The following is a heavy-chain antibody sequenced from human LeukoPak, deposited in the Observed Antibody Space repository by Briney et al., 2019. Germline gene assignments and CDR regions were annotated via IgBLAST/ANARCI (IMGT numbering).Heavy chain of an antibody. D-gene: IGHD2-15*01. J-gene: IGHJ3*02. CDR3: ARDLGCGGKFRAFDI. Sequence: SETLSLTCTVSGGSISSGGYYWSWIRQHPGKGLEWIGYIYYSGSTYYNPSLKSRVTISVDTSKNQFSLKLSSVTAADTAVYYCARDLGCGGKFRAFDIWGQGTMVTVSS. CDR1: GGSISSGGYY. V-gene: IGHV4-31*03. CDR2: IYYSGST.